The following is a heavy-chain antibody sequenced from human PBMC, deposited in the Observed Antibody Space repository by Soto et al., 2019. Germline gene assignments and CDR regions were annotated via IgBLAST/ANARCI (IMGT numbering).Heavy chain of an antibody. V-gene: IGHV3-74*01. Sequence: PGGSLRLSCAASGFTFSSYWMHWVRQAPGKGLVWVSRINSDGSSTSYADSVKGRFIISRDNAKNTLYLQMNSLRAEDTAVYYCEVIAAAGRNYFDYWGQGTLVTVS. CDR3: EVIAAAGRNYFDY. D-gene: IGHD6-13*01. CDR1: GFTFSSYW. J-gene: IGHJ4*02. CDR2: INSDGSST.